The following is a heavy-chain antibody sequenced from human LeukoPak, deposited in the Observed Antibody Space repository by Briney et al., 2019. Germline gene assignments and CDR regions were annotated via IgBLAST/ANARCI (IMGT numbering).Heavy chain of an antibody. D-gene: IGHD6-19*01. V-gene: IGHV4-39*07. CDR3: ARASIRYSSGGDFDY. CDR2: IYYSGST. J-gene: IGHJ4*02. CDR1: GGSISSSSYY. Sequence: SSETLSLTCTVSGGSISSSSYYWGWIRQPPGKGLEWIGSIYYSGSTYYNPSLKSRVTISVDTSKNQFSLKLSSVTAADTAVYYCARASIRYSSGGDFDYWGQGTLVTVSS.